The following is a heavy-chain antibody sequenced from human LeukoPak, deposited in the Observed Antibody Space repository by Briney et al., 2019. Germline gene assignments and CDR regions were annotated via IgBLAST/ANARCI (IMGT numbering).Heavy chain of an antibody. J-gene: IGHJ6*03. CDR2: IYSGGST. D-gene: IGHD6-13*01. CDR3: AREIGIAAAGGGYYYYYYYMDV. V-gene: IGHV3-66*01. Sequence: PGGSLRLSCAASGFSFSSYEMNWVRQAPGKGLEWVSVIYSGGSTYYADSVKGRFTISRDNSKNTLYLQMNSLRAEDTAVYYCAREIGIAAAGGGYYYYYYYMDVWGKGTTVTISS. CDR1: GFSFSSYE.